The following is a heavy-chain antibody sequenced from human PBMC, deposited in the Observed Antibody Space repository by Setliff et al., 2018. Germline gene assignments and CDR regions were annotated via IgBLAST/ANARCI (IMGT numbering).Heavy chain of an antibody. CDR2: IYAGDSDT. Sequence: PGESLKISCKGSGYTFSNYWVGWVRQMPGKGLEWMGVIYAGDSDTRYSPSFHGQVTISADKSINTAYLQWGSLKASDTAMYYCAASGTYFPFDYWGQGTLVTVSS. V-gene: IGHV5-51*01. J-gene: IGHJ4*02. CDR1: GYTFSNYW. CDR3: AASGTYFPFDY. D-gene: IGHD1-26*01.